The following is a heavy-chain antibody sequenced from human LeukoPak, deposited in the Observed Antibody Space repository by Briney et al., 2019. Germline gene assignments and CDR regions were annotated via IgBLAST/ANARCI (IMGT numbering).Heavy chain of an antibody. CDR2: IYYSGST. V-gene: IGHV4-59*01. J-gene: IGHJ4*02. CDR1: GGSISSYY. D-gene: IGHD3-22*01. Sequence: PSETLSPTCTVSGGSISSYYWSWIRQPPGKGLEWIGYIYYSGSTNYNPSLKSRVTISVDTSENQFSLKLSSVTAADTAVYYCARETYYYDSSGYDYWGQGTLVTVSS. CDR3: ARETYYYDSSGYDY.